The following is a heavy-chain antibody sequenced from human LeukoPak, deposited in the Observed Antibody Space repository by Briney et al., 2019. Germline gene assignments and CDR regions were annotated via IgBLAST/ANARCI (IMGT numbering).Heavy chain of an antibody. V-gene: IGHV3-23*01. CDR3: AKGGDFWSGPQFDY. D-gene: IGHD3-3*01. CDR2: ISGSGGST. CDR1: GFTFSSYA. Sequence: GGSLRLSCAASGFTFSSYAMSWVRQAPGKGLEWVSGISGSGGSTYYADSVKGRFTISRDNSKNTLYLQMNSLRAENTAVYYCAKGGDFWSGPQFDYWGQGTLVTVSS. J-gene: IGHJ4*02.